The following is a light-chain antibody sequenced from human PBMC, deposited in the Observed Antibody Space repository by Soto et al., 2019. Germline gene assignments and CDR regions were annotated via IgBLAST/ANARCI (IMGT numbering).Light chain of an antibody. CDR2: SNN. CDR3: AAWDDSLSGLWV. CDR1: SSNIGSNY. V-gene: IGLV1-47*02. Sequence: QSVLTQPPSASGTPGQRVTISCSGSSSNIGSNYVYWYQQLPGTAPKLLIYSNNQRPSGVPDRFSGSKSGTSASLAISGLRSEYEADYYCAAWDDSLSGLWVFGGGTKLTVL. J-gene: IGLJ3*02.